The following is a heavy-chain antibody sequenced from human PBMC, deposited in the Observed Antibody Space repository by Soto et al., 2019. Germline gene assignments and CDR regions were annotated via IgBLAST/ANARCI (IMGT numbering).Heavy chain of an antibody. CDR2: ISYDGSKK. J-gene: IGHJ3*02. CDR1: GFTFSDYA. V-gene: IGHV3-30-3*01. CDR3: ARDPFLDCNGGGCYSEYGLDI. Sequence: QVQLVESGGGVVQPGRSLRLSCAASGFTFSDYAMHWVRQAPGKGLEWVAVISYDGSKKYYADSVKGRFTISRDNSKDTLYLQMNSLGAEDTAVYSCARDPFLDCNGGGCYSEYGLDIWGQGTMVTVSS. D-gene: IGHD2-15*01.